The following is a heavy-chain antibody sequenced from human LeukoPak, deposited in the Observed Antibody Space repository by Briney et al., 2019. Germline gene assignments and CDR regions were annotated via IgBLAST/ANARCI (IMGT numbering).Heavy chain of an antibody. D-gene: IGHD6-19*01. J-gene: IGHJ5*02. CDR1: GLTVSKNY. Sequence: GGSLRLSCAAPGLTVSKNYMSWVRQAPGKGLESVSVIYSGGSTYYADSVRGRFTISRDNSKNTLYLQMNSLRVEDTAVYYCARGTGYSSGWTQENWFDPWGQGTLVTVSS. CDR2: IYSGGST. CDR3: ARGTGYSSGWTQENWFDP. V-gene: IGHV3-53*01.